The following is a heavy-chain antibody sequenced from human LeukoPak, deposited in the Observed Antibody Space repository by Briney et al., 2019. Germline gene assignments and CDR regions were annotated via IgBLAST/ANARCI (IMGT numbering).Heavy chain of an antibody. Sequence: GGSLRLSCAASGFTFSSYWMHWVRHAPRTGPVWVSRIRNDGSSTDYADSVKGRFTISRDNAKNTLYLQMNSLRAEDTAVYYCAREQGYYSVPGYWGQGTLVTVSS. CDR1: GFTFSSYW. V-gene: IGHV3-74*01. J-gene: IGHJ4*02. D-gene: IGHD3-22*01. CDR2: IRNDGSST. CDR3: AREQGYYSVPGY.